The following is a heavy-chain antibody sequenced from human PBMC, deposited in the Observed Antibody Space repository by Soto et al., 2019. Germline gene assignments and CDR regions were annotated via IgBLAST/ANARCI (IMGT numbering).Heavy chain of an antibody. J-gene: IGHJ4*02. CDR1: GGSISSYY. CDR2: IYYSGST. V-gene: IGHV4-59*01. CDR3: ARLRYFDWLHYFDY. D-gene: IGHD3-9*01. Sequence: NPAETLSLTCTVSGGSISSYYWSWIRQPPGKGLEWIGYIYYSGSTNYNPSLKSRVTISVDTSKNQFSLKLSSVTAADTAVYYCARLRYFDWLHYFDYWGQGTLVTVSS.